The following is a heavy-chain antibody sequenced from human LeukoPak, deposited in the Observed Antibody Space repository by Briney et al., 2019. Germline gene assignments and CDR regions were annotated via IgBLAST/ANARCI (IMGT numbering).Heavy chain of an antibody. CDR1: GFTFRSYA. V-gene: IGHV3-23*01. Sequence: GGSLRLSCAASGFTFRSYAMSWVRQAPGKRLEWVSDISGSGGRTYYADSVKGRFIISRDNSKNTLYLEMNSLRAEDTAVYHCAKRETTVTTNFERWGQGTLVTVSS. CDR2: ISGSGGRT. J-gene: IGHJ1*01. D-gene: IGHD4-17*01. CDR3: AKRETTVTTNFER.